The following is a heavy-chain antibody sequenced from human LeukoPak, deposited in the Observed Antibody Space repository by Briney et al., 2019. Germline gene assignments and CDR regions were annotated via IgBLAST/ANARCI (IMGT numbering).Heavy chain of an antibody. V-gene: IGHV3-48*03. CDR1: GFSVGTHA. CDR3: ARGVSGSYYRYFDY. CDR2: ISSSGTTI. Sequence: PGGSLRLSCAASGFSVGTHAMSWVRQAPGKGLEWVSYISSSGTTIYYAASVKGRFTISRDNAKNSLYLQMNSLRAEDTAVYYCARGVSGSYYRYFDYWGQGTLVTVSS. J-gene: IGHJ4*02. D-gene: IGHD1-26*01.